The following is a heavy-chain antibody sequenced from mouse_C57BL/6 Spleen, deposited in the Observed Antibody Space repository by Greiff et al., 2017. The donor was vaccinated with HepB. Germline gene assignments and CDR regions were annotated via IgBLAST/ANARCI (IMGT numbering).Heavy chain of an antibody. D-gene: IGHD2-3*01. J-gene: IGHJ4*01. CDR3: AVYDAYYAMDY. CDR1: GFTFSSYG. CDR2: ISSGGSYT. V-gene: IGHV5-6*02. Sequence: DVMLVESGGDLVKPGGSLKLSCAASGFTFSSYGMSWVRQTPDKRLEWVATISSGGSYTYYPDSVKGRFTISRDNAKNTLYLQMSSLKSEDTAMYYCAVYDAYYAMDYWGQGTSVTVSS.